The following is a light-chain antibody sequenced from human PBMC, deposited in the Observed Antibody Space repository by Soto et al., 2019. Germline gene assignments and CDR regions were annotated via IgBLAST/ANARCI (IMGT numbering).Light chain of an antibody. CDR3: CSYTGSDTSVV. V-gene: IGLV2-11*01. CDR1: SSDVGRYNY. CDR2: DVT. Sequence: QSALSQPRSVSGSPGQSVTISCTGTSSDVGRYNYVSWYQQHPGTAPKLMICDVTTRPSGVPDRFSGSKSGNTASLTISGLQAEDEADYYCCSYTGSDTSVVFGGGTKLTVL. J-gene: IGLJ2*01.